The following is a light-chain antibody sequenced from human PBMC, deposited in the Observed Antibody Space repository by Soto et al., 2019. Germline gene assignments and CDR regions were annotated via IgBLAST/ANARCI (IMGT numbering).Light chain of an antibody. CDR3: SAFAGSNTVS. V-gene: IGLV2-8*01. CDR2: EVN. CDR1: SSDVGAYNY. Sequence: QSALTQPPSASGSPGQSVTISCTGSSSDVGAYNYVSWYQQCPGKAPQIMIYEVNKRPSGVPDRFSGSKSGNTASLTVSGLQTEDEADYYCSAFAGSNTVSFGGGTQLTVL. J-gene: IGLJ2*01.